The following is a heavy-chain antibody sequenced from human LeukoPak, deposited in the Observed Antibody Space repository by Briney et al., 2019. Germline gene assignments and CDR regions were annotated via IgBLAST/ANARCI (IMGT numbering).Heavy chain of an antibody. J-gene: IGHJ6*03. Sequence: PGGSLRLSCAASGFTFSSYGMHWVRQAPGKGLEWGAVISYDGSSKDYADSVKGRFTISRDNSKNTLYLQMNSLTVEDTAVYYCAKAADQYYYSYFYYMDVWGKGTTVTVS. CDR2: ISYDGSSK. CDR1: GFTFSSYG. CDR3: AKAADQYYYSYFYYMDV. D-gene: IGHD2/OR15-2a*01. V-gene: IGHV3-30*18.